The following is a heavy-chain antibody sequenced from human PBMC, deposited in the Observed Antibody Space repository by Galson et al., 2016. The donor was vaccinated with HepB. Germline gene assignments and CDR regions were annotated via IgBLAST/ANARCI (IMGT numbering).Heavy chain of an antibody. Sequence: SVKVSCKASGYTFTTYYMHWVRQAPGQGLEWMGIINPSDGSTSNAQKFQGRVTMTGDTSTSTVYMELSSLRSEDTAVYYCARDSGPLTRVRGVIGVWGQGTTVTVSS. CDR2: INPSDGST. D-gene: IGHD3-10*01. CDR3: ARDSGPLTRVRGVIGV. CDR1: GYTFTTYY. J-gene: IGHJ6*02. V-gene: IGHV1-46*01.